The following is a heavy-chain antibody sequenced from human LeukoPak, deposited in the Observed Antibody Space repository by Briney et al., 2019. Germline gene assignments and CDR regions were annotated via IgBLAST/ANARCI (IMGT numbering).Heavy chain of an antibody. D-gene: IGHD5/OR15-5a*01. J-gene: IGHJ3*02. Sequence: SETLSPTCAVDGGSFSGSYCSCIRQPPGKWLEWIGEINHSVSTNYHPSLKSRVTISVDTSKNQFSLKLSSVTAADTAVYYCARGFSTTVDPSPYAFDIWGQGTMVTVSS. CDR1: GGSFSGSY. V-gene: IGHV4-34*01. CDR2: INHSVST. CDR3: ARGFSTTVDPSPYAFDI.